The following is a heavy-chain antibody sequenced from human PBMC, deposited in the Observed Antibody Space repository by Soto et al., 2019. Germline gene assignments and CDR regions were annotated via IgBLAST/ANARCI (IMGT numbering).Heavy chain of an antibody. Sequence: QVHLVQSGAEVKKPGASVKVSCKASGYTFTSYGITWVRQAPGQGLEWMGWISAHNGNTDYAQKLQGRVIVTRDTSTSTAYMDLRSLRADDTAVYSCARGRYGDYWGQGALVTVSS. D-gene: IGHD1-1*01. CDR1: GYTFTSYG. CDR3: ARGRYGDY. V-gene: IGHV1-18*01. J-gene: IGHJ4*02. CDR2: ISAHNGNT.